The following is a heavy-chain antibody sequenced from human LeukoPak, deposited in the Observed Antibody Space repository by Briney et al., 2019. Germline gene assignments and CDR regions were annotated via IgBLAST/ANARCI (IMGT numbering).Heavy chain of an antibody. Sequence: GGSLRLSCAAPGSTVGATKLSWVGRAPGRGLEWVSIIYSGGTTYYADSVKGRFTISRDISRNMVYLQMNSLRAEDTAVFYCARALPAASHTSFDYWGQGTLDTVSS. CDR3: ARALPAASHTSFDY. CDR1: GSTVGATK. D-gene: IGHD2-2*01. J-gene: IGHJ4*02. V-gene: IGHV3-66*01. CDR2: IYSGGTT.